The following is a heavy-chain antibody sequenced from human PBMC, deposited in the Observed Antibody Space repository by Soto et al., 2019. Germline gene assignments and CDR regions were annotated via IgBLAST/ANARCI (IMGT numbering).Heavy chain of an antibody. D-gene: IGHD4-17*01. Sequence: EVQLVESGGGLVQPGGSLRLSCAASGFTFSTYSMKWVRQAPGKGLEWVSYISGGSSIIYYADSVKGRFTISRDNAKNSLYLQMNSLRAEDTAVYYCARVYGDYLIDYWGQGTLVTVSS. CDR1: GFTFSTYS. CDR3: ARVYGDYLIDY. V-gene: IGHV3-48*01. J-gene: IGHJ4*02. CDR2: ISGGSSII.